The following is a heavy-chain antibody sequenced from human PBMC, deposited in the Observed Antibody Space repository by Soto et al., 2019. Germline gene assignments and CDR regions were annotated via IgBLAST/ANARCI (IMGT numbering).Heavy chain of an antibody. Sequence: QVQLQESGPGLVKPSETLSLTCTVSGGSISTYYWSWIRQPPGKGLEWIGYIYGSGTTNYNPSLKSRVTISQDTSKNQFSLKLSSVTAADTALYYCARDWLYHGMEYWGQGILVTVSS. J-gene: IGHJ4*02. D-gene: IGHD2-15*01. CDR3: ARDWLYHGMEY. CDR2: IYGSGTT. CDR1: GGSISTYY. V-gene: IGHV4-59*01.